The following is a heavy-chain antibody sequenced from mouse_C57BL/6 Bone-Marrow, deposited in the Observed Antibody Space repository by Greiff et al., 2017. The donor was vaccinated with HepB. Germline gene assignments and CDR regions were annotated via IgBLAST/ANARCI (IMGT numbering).Heavy chain of an antibody. CDR2: INPSNGGT. CDR3: ARLGSSGYGFAY. Sequence: QVQLKQPGTELVKPGASVKLSCKASGYTFTSYWMHWVKQRPGQGLEWIGNINPSNGGTNYNEKFKSKATLTVDKSSSTAYMQLSSLTSEDSAVYYCARLGSSGYGFAYWGQGTLVTVSA. V-gene: IGHV1-53*01. D-gene: IGHD3-2*02. J-gene: IGHJ3*01. CDR1: GYTFTSYW.